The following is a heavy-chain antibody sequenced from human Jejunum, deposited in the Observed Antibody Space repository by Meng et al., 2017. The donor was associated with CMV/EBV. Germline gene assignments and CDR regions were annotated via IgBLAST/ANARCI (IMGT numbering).Heavy chain of an antibody. V-gene: IGHV1-2*02. D-gene: IGHD3-22*01. CDR3: ARHGIDYSFDP. CDR2: INPNSGDT. CDR1: GYTCTGFF. J-gene: IGHJ5*02. Sequence: SCTTSGYTCTGFFMHWVRQAPGQGLQWMGWINPNSGDTLYSQNFQGRVTMTRDTSISTVYMELSRLRSDDTAVYYCARHGIDYSFDPWGRGTLVTVSS.